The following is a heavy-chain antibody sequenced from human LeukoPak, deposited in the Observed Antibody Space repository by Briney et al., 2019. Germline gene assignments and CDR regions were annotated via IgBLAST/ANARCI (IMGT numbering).Heavy chain of an antibody. CDR2: ISYDGSNK. J-gene: IGHJ6*02. D-gene: IGHD2-15*01. CDR1: GFTFSSYG. Sequence: PGRSLRLSCAASGFTFSSYGMHWVRQAPGKGLEWVAGISYDGSNKYYADSVKGRFTISRDNSKNTLYLQMNSLRAEDTAVYYCAKDLGYCSGGSCYEYYYYYYGMDVWGQGTTVTVSS. CDR3: AKDLGYCSGGSCYEYYYYYYGMDV. V-gene: IGHV3-30*18.